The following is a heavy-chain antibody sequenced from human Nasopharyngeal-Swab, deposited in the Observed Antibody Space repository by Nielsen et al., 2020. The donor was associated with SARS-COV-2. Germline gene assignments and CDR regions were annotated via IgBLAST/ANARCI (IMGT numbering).Heavy chain of an antibody. J-gene: IGHJ4*02. CDR1: GFIFDDYG. CDR2: ISWNSGNI. D-gene: IGHD1-26*01. V-gene: IGHV3-9*01. CDR3: ANVLVGATGLDS. Sequence: GGSLRRSCEASGFIFDDYGMHWVRQAPGKGLEWVSYISWNSGNIVYADSVKARFTISSDNAKNSLFLQMHSLRPDDTAFYYCANVLVGATGLDSWSQGTLVTVSS.